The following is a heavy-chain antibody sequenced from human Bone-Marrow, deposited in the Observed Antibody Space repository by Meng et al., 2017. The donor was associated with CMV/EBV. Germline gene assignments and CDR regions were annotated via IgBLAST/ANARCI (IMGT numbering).Heavy chain of an antibody. CDR1: GFTVSSNY. Sequence: GESLKISCAASGFTVSSNYMSWVRQAPGKGLEWVSVIYSGGSTYYADSVKGRFTISRDNSKNTLYLQMNSLRAEDTAVYYCARTSPGIAARLGFDYWGQGTLVTLSS. J-gene: IGHJ4*02. V-gene: IGHV3-66*02. CDR2: IYSGGST. D-gene: IGHD6-6*01. CDR3: ARTSPGIAARLGFDY.